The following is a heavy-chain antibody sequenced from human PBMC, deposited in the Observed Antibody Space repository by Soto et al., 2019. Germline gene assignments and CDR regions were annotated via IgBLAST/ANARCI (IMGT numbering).Heavy chain of an antibody. J-gene: IGHJ4*02. CDR3: ARLQIVVVPNRREYYFDY. CDR1: GFTVSSNY. CDR2: IYSGGST. V-gene: IGHV3-53*01. D-gene: IGHD3-22*01. Sequence: PGGSLRLSCAASGFTVSSNYMSWVRQAPGKGLEWVSVIYSGGSTYYADSVKGRFTISRDNSKNTLYLQMNSLRAEDTAVYYCARLQIVVVPNRREYYFDYWGQGTLVTVSS.